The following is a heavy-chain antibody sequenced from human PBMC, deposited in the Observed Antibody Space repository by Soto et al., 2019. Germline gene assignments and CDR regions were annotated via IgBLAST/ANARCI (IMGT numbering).Heavy chain of an antibody. V-gene: IGHV1-69*13. CDR2: TVPIFATA. Sequence: ASVKVSCKASGGTFSSYALSWVRQAPGQGLEWMGGTVPIFATAKYAQKFQGRVTITADEPTSTAYMELSSLRSEDTAVYYCARGVDSGSYWGNYYFDYWGQGTLVTVSS. J-gene: IGHJ4*02. D-gene: IGHD1-26*01. CDR3: ARGVDSGSYWGNYYFDY. CDR1: GGTFSSYA.